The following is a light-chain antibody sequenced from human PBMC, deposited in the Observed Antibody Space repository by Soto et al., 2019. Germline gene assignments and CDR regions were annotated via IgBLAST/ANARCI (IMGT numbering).Light chain of an antibody. J-gene: IGKJ1*01. CDR2: GAS. CDR3: QQYGSSSWT. Sequence: EILMTQSPATLSLSPGKRATLSCRASQSISSSYLAWYQQRPGQAPRLLIYGASSRATGIPDRFIGSGSGTEFTLPLSRLEREDFAVYYCQQYGSSSWTFGQGPK. CDR1: QSISSSY. V-gene: IGKV3-20*01.